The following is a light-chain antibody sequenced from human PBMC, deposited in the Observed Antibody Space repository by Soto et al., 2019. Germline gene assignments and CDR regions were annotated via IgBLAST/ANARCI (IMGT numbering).Light chain of an antibody. CDR3: QRTYNAPFT. V-gene: IGKV1-39*01. CDR1: DSIDRY. Sequence: DIQMTQSPSSLSAFVGDTVTITCRATDSIDRYLNWYQQKPGQAPRVLITAASTLQSGVPSRFSGSGSGPDFTLTINNLQPEDFATYYCQRTYNAPFTFGPGTKVAIK. J-gene: IGKJ3*01. CDR2: AAS.